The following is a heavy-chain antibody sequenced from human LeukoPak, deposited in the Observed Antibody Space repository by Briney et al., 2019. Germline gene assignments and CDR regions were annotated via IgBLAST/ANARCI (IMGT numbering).Heavy chain of an antibody. Sequence: PSETLSLTCTVSDYSISSGYYWGCIRQPPGKGLEWIASIYYSGNTYYNPSLRSRVTMSVDTSNNQFSLKLSSVTAADTAAYYCARYPKSYSNGWIAFDIWGQGTMVTVSS. V-gene: IGHV4-38-2*02. CDR1: DYSISSGYY. D-gene: IGHD6-19*01. J-gene: IGHJ3*02. CDR3: ARYPKSYSNGWIAFDI. CDR2: IYYSGNT.